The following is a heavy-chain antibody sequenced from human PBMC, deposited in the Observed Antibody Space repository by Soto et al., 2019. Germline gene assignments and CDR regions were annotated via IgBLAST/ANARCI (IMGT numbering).Heavy chain of an antibody. J-gene: IGHJ4*02. CDR2: ISSSGSTI. V-gene: IGHV3-48*03. Sequence: SLRLSCAASGFTFSSYEMNWVRQAPGKGLEWVSYISSSGSTIYYADSVKGRFTISRDNAKNSLYLQMNSLRDEDTAVYYCARDVRTVYDSSGYQTGADWGQGNLVTVSS. CDR1: GFTFSSYE. D-gene: IGHD3-22*01. CDR3: ARDVRTVYDSSGYQTGAD.